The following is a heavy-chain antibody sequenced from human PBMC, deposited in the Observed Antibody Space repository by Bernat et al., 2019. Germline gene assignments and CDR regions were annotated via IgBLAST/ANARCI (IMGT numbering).Heavy chain of an antibody. D-gene: IGHD3-22*01. CDR3: VSRRTDDSSGYFDY. CDR2: IRSKANSNAA. V-gene: IGHV3-73*01. J-gene: IGHJ4*02. CDR1: GFTFSGAA. Sequence: EVQLVESGGGLVQPGGSLTPSCAVSGFTFSGAAIHCVRQASGKGLGWVGRIRSKANSNAAEYAAWVKGRFTISRDESRNTAYMKMTSLQTEETAVYYCVSRRTDDSSGYFDYWGQGTLVTVSS.